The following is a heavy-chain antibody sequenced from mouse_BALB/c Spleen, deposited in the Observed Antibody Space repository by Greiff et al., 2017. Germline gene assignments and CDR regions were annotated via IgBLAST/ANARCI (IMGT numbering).Heavy chain of an antibody. V-gene: IGHV1-4*01. CDR1: GYTFTSYT. J-gene: IGHJ2*01. D-gene: IGHD2-14*01. CDR3: ARARYDDEFDY. Sequence: QVQLQQSGAELARPGASVKMSCKASGYTFTSYTMHWVKQRPGQGLEWIGYINPSSGYTNYNQKFKDKATLTADKSSSTAYMQLSSLTSEDSAVYCCARARYDDEFDYWGQGTTLTVSS. CDR2: INPSSGYT.